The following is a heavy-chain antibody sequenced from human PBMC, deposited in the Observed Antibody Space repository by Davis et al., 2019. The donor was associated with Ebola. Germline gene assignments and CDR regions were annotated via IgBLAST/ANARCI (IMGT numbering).Heavy chain of an antibody. CDR3: ARELLWFGDNWFDP. D-gene: IGHD3-10*01. CDR2: IYSGGST. J-gene: IGHJ5*02. V-gene: IGHV3-66*01. Sequence: PGGSLRLSCAAPGFTVSSNYMSWVRQAPGKGLEWVSVIYSGGSTYYADSVKGRFTISRDNSKNTLYLQMNSLRAEDTAMYYCARELLWFGDNWFDPWGQGTLVTVSS. CDR1: GFTVSSNY.